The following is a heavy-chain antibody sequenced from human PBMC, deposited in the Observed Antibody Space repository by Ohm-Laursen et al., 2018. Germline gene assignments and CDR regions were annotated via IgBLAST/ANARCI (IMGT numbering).Heavy chain of an antibody. J-gene: IGHJ4*02. D-gene: IGHD6-6*01. CDR2: FHHRGST. CDR1: GYSITSDYY. CDR3: ARGGSQLSYFDY. V-gene: IGHV4-38-2*02. Sequence: GTLSLTCTVSGYSITSDYYWGWIWQPPGKGLEWIGSFHHRGSTYYSPSLKSRVTISVDTSKNQFSLKLNSVTVADTAVYYCARGGSQLSYFDYWGQGTLVTVSS.